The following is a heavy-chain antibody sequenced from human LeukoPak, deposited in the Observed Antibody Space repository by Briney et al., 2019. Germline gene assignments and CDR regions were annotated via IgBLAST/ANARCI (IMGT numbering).Heavy chain of an antibody. CDR2: IYSGGST. V-gene: IGHV3-53*01. CDR3: ARGRPSYYFDS. J-gene: IGHJ4*02. CDR1: EFTVSKYY. Sequence: GGSLRLSCAASEFTVSKYYMSWVRQATGKGLEWVSGIYSGGSTYYADSVKGRFSISRDNSKNTLSLQMNTLRAEDTAVYYCARGRPSYYFDSWGQGTLVTVSS.